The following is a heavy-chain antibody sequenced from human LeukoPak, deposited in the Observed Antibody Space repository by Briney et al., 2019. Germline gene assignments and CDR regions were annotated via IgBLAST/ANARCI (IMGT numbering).Heavy chain of an antibody. CDR1: GYSISRSTYY. D-gene: IGHD6-25*01. CDR3: ARSSGTGTFSY. J-gene: IGHJ4*02. CDR2: VYYGRSP. V-gene: IGHV4-39*02. Sequence: PSETLSLTCTVSGYSISRSTYYWTWIRQPPGKGLEWIGSVYYGRSPYFNPSLESRATISVDTSKNHFSLKMSSVTAADTAVYYCARSSGTGTFSYWGQGTLVTVSS.